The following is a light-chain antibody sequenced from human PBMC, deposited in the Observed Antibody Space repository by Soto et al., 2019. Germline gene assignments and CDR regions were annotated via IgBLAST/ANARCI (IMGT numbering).Light chain of an antibody. J-gene: IGLJ3*02. V-gene: IGLV2-8*01. CDR3: SSYAGSNNLGV. CDR1: SSDIGGYNY. Sequence: QSALTQPPSASGSPGQSVTISCTGTSSDIGGYNYVSWYQHHPGKAPKVMIYEVSKRPSGVPDRFSGSKFGNTASLTVSGLQPEDEADYYCSSYAGSNNLGVFGGGTKLTVL. CDR2: EVS.